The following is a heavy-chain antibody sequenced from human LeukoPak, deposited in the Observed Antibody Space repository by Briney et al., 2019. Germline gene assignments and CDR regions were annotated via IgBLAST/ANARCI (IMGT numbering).Heavy chain of an antibody. D-gene: IGHD3-10*01. Sequence: KPSETLSLTCAVYGGSFSGYYWSWIRQPPGKGLEWIGEINHSGSTNYNPSLKSRVTISVDTSKNQFSLKLSSVTGADTAVYYCARGWGYYGSGSRTTLWFDPWGQGTLVTVSS. CDR1: GGSFSGYY. V-gene: IGHV4-34*01. CDR2: INHSGST. J-gene: IGHJ5*02. CDR3: ARGWGYYGSGSRTTLWFDP.